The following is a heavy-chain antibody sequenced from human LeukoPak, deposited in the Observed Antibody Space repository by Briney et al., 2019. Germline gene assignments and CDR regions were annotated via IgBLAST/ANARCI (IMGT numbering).Heavy chain of an antibody. Sequence: ASVKVSCKASGYTFTGYYMHWVRQAPGQGLEWMGWINPNSGGTNYAQKFQGWVTMTRDTSISTACMELSRLRSDDTAVYYCARDRGSSWYLYDAFDIWGQGTMVTVSS. D-gene: IGHD6-13*01. V-gene: IGHV1-2*04. CDR3: ARDRGSSWYLYDAFDI. J-gene: IGHJ3*02. CDR2: INPNSGGT. CDR1: GYTFTGYY.